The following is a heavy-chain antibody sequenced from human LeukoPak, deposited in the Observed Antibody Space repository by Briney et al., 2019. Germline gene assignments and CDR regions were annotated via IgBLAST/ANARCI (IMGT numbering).Heavy chain of an antibody. CDR3: VKDYLADASGWSHFDF. CDR2: IWFGGNNQ. Sequence: NPGGSLRLSCAASGFTFSSYGMHWVRQAPGKGLEWVGFIWFGGNNQNYADSVKGRFAISRDNSKNTLYLQMNSLRPEDTAVYYCVKDYLADASGWSHFDFWGQGTLVTVSS. V-gene: IGHV3-30*02. CDR1: GFTFSSYG. D-gene: IGHD6-19*01. J-gene: IGHJ4*02.